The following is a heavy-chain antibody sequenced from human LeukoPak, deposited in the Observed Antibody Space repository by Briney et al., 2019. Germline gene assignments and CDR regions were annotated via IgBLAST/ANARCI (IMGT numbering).Heavy chain of an antibody. V-gene: IGHV3-48*02. Sequence: GGSLRLSCAASGFTFSSYMMYWVRQAPGKGLEWLSYVSVSGRTKYYADSAKGRFTVSRDNAKKSVYLQMNNLRDEDTAMYYCARDLLTTGNYYFGMDVWGQGTTVTVSS. D-gene: IGHD4-17*01. CDR2: VSVSGRTK. CDR3: ARDLLTTGNYYFGMDV. CDR1: GFTFSSYM. J-gene: IGHJ6*02.